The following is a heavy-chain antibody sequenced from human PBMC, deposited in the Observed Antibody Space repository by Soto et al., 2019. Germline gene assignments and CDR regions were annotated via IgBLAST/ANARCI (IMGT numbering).Heavy chain of an antibody. V-gene: IGHV1-18*04. CDR1: GYTLANYG. D-gene: IGHD4-4*01. Sequence: QVQLMQSGTEVKKPGASVKVSCKASGYTLANYGISWVRQAPGQGLEWVGWISGNNGATNYAPKVQGRVTMTIDTSTGTAYMDLRSLRSDDTAIYYCVRDLKHFRVNGNWFDSWGQGTLVAVSS. J-gene: IGHJ5*01. CDR2: ISGNNGAT. CDR3: VRDLKHFRVNGNWFDS.